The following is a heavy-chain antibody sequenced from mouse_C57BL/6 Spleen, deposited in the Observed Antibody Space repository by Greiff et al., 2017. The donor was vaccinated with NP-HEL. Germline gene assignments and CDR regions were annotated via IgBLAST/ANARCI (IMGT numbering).Heavy chain of an antibody. Sequence: QVQLQQPGAELVKPGASVKLSCKASGYTFTSYWMHWVKQRPGQGLEWIGMIHPNSGSTNYNEKFKSKATLTVDKSSSTAYMQLSSLTSEDSAVYYCARRDYGDYAMDYGGQGTSVTVSS. J-gene: IGHJ4*01. CDR1: GYTFTSYW. V-gene: IGHV1-64*01. CDR2: IHPNSGST. D-gene: IGHD1-1*01. CDR3: ARRDYGDYAMDY.